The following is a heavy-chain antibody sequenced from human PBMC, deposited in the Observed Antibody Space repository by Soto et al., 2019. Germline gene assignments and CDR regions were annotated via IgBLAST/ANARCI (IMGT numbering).Heavy chain of an antibody. V-gene: IGHV3-9*01. J-gene: IGHJ3*02. D-gene: IGHD1-26*01. CDR3: ARDREARDAFDI. CDR2: ISWSSGSI. Sequence: VQLVESGGGLVQPGRSLRLSCAASGFTFADYGMHWVRQAPGKGLEWVSGISWSSGSIGYADSVKGRFTISRDNAKNTLYLQMNSLRAEDTAVYYCARDREARDAFDIWGQGTMVTVSS. CDR1: GFTFADYG.